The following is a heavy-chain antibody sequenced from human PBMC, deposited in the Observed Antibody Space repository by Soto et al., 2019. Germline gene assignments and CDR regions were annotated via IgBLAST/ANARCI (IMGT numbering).Heavy chain of an antibody. CDR1: GGTYSSYV. V-gene: IGHV1-69*13. J-gene: IGHJ6*02. D-gene: IGHD2-2*01. CDR3: ARWPRPRSIVVVPAAPPDYYGMDV. CDR2: IIPIFGTA. Sequence: SVKVSCKASGGTYSSYVIGWVRQAPGKGLEWMGGIIPIFGTANYAQKFQGRVTIPADESTSTAYMELSSLRSEDTAVYYCARWPRPRSIVVVPAAPPDYYGMDVWGQGTTVTVSS.